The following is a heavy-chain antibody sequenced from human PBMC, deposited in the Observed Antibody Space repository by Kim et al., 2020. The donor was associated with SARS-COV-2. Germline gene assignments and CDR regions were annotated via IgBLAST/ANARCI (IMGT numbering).Heavy chain of an antibody. D-gene: IGHD1-26*01. CDR3: TTARWGADYGMDV. CDR1: GFTFSNAW. V-gene: IGHV3-15*01. Sequence: GGSLRLSCAASGFTFSNAWMSWVRQAPGKGLEWVGRIKSKTDGGTTDYAAPVKGRFTISRDDSKNTLYLQMNSLKTEDTAVYYCTTARWGADYGMDVWGQGTTVTVSS. CDR2: IKSKTDGGTT. J-gene: IGHJ6*02.